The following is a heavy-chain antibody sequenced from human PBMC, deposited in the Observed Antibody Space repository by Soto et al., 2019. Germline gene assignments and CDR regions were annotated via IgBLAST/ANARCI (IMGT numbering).Heavy chain of an antibody. V-gene: IGHV1-69*05. Sequence: SVKVSCKASGGTFSSYAISWVRQAPGQGLEWMGGIIPIFGTANYADSVKGRFTISRDNSKNTLFLQMNSLRVEDTAMYYCSRDDVYCSGGSCYGVPMDVWGRGTTVTVSS. D-gene: IGHD2-15*01. CDR2: IIPIFGTA. CDR3: SRDDVYCSGGSCYGVPMDV. CDR1: GGTFSSYA. J-gene: IGHJ6*03.